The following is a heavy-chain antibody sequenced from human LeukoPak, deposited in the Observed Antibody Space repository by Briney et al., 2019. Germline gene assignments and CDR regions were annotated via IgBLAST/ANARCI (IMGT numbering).Heavy chain of an antibody. CDR3: ARREPHGDYGGKIRYYYYMDV. J-gene: IGHJ6*03. CDR2: INHSGNT. Sequence: KASETLSLTCAVYGGSFSGYYWSWIRQPPGKGLEWIGEINHSGNTNSNPSLKSRVTMSVDMSKNQFSLKLSSLTAADTAMYYCARREPHGDYGGKIRYYYYMDVWGKGTTITISS. CDR1: GGSFSGYY. D-gene: IGHD4-23*01. V-gene: IGHV4-34*01.